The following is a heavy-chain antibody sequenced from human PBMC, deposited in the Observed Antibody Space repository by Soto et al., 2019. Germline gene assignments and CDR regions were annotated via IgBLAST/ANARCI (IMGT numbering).Heavy chain of an antibody. CDR2: INPSSGGT. CDR3: ARDLTPTWIQLWFYD. Sequence: ASVKVSCKASGYTFTGYYMHWVRQAPGQGLEWMGWINPSSGGTNYAQKFQGRVTMTRDTSISTAYMELSRLRSDDTAVYNCARDLTPTWIQLWFYDWGQGTLVTVSS. D-gene: IGHD5-18*01. V-gene: IGHV1-2*02. CDR1: GYTFTGYY. J-gene: IGHJ4*02.